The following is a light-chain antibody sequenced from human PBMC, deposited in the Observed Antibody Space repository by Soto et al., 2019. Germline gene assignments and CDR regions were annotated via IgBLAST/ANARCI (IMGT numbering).Light chain of an antibody. Sequence: QSALTQPASVSGSPGQSITISCTGTSSDVGGYNYVSWYQQHPGKAPKLMIYDVSYRPSGVSNRFSGSKSGNTASLTISGLQAEDEADYYCSSYTSSNIVVFGGGTKVTVL. J-gene: IGLJ2*01. CDR2: DVS. CDR3: SSYTSSNIVV. CDR1: SSDVGGYNY. V-gene: IGLV2-14*01.